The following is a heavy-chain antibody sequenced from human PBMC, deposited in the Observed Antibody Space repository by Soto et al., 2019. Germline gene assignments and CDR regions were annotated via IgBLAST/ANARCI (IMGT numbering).Heavy chain of an antibody. V-gene: IGHV3-13*05. CDR2: IGTAGDP. J-gene: IGHJ2*01. CDR1: GFTFSSYD. Sequence: HPGGSLRLSCAASGFTFSSYDMHWVRQATGRGLEWVSAIGTAGDPYYPGSVKGRFTISRENAKNSLYLQMNSLRAGDTAVYYCARAKRGPSYWYFDLWGRGTLVTGSS. CDR3: ARAKRGPSYWYFDL. D-gene: IGHD3-16*01.